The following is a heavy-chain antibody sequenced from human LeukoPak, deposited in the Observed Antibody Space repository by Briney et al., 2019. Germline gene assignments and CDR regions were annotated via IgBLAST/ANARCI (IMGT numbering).Heavy chain of an antibody. Sequence: VASVKVSCKASGYTFTGYYMHWVRQAPGQGLEWMGWINPNSGGTNYAQKFQGRVTMIRDTSISTAYMELSRLRADDTAVYYCASDNLSSRYYYYMDVWGKGTTVTVSS. CDR2: INPNSGGT. CDR1: GYTFTGYY. CDR3: ASDNLSSRYYYYMDV. V-gene: IGHV1-2*02. J-gene: IGHJ6*03.